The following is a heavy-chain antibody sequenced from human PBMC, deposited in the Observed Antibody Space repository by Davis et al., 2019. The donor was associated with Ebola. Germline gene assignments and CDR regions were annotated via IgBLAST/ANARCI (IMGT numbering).Heavy chain of an antibody. D-gene: IGHD7-27*01. Sequence: AASVKVSCKASGYTFTSYGISWVRQAPGQGLEWMGIINPSGGSTSYAQKFQGRVTMTRDTSTSTVYMELSSLRSEDTAVYYCARAPHWGSPFDYWGQGTLVTVSS. J-gene: IGHJ4*02. CDR2: INPSGGST. CDR1: GYTFTSYG. V-gene: IGHV1-46*01. CDR3: ARAPHWGSPFDY.